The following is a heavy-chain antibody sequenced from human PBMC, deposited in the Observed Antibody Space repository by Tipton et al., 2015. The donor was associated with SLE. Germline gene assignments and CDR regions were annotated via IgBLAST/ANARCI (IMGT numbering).Heavy chain of an antibody. CDR3: AGGYYQYYFDY. J-gene: IGHJ4*02. V-gene: IGHV4-61*01. D-gene: IGHD3-22*01. CDR2: IYYSGST. Sequence: GLVKPSETLSLTCTVSGGSVSSGSYYWSWIRQPPGKGLEWIGYIYYSGSTNYNPSLKSRVTISVDTSKNQFSLKLSSVTAADTAVYYCAGGYYQYYFDYWGQGTLVTVSS. CDR1: GGSVSSGSYY.